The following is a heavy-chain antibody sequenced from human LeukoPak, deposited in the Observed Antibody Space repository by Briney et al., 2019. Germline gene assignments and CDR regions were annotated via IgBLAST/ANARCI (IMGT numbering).Heavy chain of an antibody. J-gene: IGHJ4*02. V-gene: IGHV3-30*03. CDR3: ATLPNYSYGHPYYFDS. Sequence: PGGSLRLSCAASGFNFSNYAMHWVRQAPGKGLEWVAVISYDGSNKYYTDSMKGRFTISRDNSKNALYLQMNSLRAEDTAVYYCATLPNYSYGHPYYFDSWGQGTLVTVSS. CDR1: GFNFSNYA. D-gene: IGHD5-18*01. CDR2: ISYDGSNK.